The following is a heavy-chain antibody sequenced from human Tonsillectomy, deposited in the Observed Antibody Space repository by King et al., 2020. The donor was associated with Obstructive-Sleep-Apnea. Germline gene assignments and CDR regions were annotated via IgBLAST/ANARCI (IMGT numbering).Heavy chain of an antibody. CDR2: ISSSGSYM. V-gene: IGHV3-21*01. Sequence: VQLVESGGGLVKPGGSLRLSCAASGFTFRNYNMDWVRQAPGKGLEWVASISSSGSYMYYADSLKGRSTISRDNAKNSLSLQMHSLRAEDTAVYYCARAEYYGSGFFDYWGQGTLVTVSS. J-gene: IGHJ4*02. CDR3: ARAEYYGSGFFDY. D-gene: IGHD3-10*01. CDR1: GFTFRNYN.